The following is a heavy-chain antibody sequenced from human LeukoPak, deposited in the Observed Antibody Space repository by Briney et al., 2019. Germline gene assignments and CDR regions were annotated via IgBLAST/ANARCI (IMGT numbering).Heavy chain of an antibody. CDR2: ISGSGGST. D-gene: IGHD5-12*01. Sequence: GGSLRLSCAASGFTFSSYAMSWVRQAPGKGLEWGSGISGSGGSTYYADSVKGRFTISRDNSKNTPYLQMNSLRAEDTAVYYCAKDRGPITDYWGQGHLVPVSS. CDR1: GFTFSSYA. CDR3: AKDRGPITDY. J-gene: IGHJ4*02. V-gene: IGHV3-23*01.